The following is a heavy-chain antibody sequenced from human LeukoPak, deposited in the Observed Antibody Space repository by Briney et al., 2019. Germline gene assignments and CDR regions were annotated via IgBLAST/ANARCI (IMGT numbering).Heavy chain of an antibody. Sequence: SETLSLTCAVSGGSISSSNWWSWVRQPPGKGLEWIGEIYHSGSTNYNPSLKSRVTISVDKSKNQFSLKLSSVTAADTAVYYCARRAYSDYGGVSVDPWGQGTLVTVSS. J-gene: IGHJ5*02. CDR1: GGSISSSNW. V-gene: IGHV4-4*02. CDR2: IYHSGST. D-gene: IGHD4-11*01. CDR3: ARRAYSDYGGVSVDP.